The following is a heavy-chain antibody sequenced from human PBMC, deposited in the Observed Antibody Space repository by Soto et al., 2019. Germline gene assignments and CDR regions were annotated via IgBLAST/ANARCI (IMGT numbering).Heavy chain of an antibody. CDR1: GYAFSNND. CDR3: ARMATSGTLNSFDP. Sequence: ASVKVSCTASGYAFSNNDISWVRQATGQGLEWMGWMNPNSSNGGYAQKFQGRVTMTRDTSPSPAYMELSSLASDDTAIHYCARMATSGTLNSFDPWGQGTLVTVSS. J-gene: IGHJ5*02. CDR2: MNPNSSNG. V-gene: IGHV1-8*01.